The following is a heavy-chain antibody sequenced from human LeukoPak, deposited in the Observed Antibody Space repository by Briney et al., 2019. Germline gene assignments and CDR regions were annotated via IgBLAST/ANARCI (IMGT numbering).Heavy chain of an antibody. J-gene: IGHJ6*02. CDR1: GFTFSSYS. D-gene: IGHD3-10*01. CDR3: ARDGNVLLWFGELLSPYYYCGMDV. CDR2: ISSSSSYI. V-gene: IGHV3-21*01. Sequence: GESLRLSCAASGFTFSSYSMNWVRQAPGKGLEWVSSISSSSSYIYYADSVKGRFTISRDNAKNSLYLQMNSLRAEDTAVYYCARDGNVLLWFGELLSPYYYCGMDVWGQGTTVTVSS.